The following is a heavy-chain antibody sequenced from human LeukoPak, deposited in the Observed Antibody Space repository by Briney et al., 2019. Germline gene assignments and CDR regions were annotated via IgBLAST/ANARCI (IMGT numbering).Heavy chain of an antibody. J-gene: IGHJ4*02. V-gene: IGHV4-39*01. D-gene: IGHD1-26*01. CDR1: GGSISSSSYY. Sequence: PSETLSLTCTVSGGSISSSSYYWGWIRQPPGKGLEWIGSIYYSGSTYYNPSLKSRVTISVDTSKNQFSLKLSSVTAADTAVYYCARHLGATKVYPFDYWGQGTLVTVSS. CDR3: ARHLGATKVYPFDY. CDR2: IYYSGST.